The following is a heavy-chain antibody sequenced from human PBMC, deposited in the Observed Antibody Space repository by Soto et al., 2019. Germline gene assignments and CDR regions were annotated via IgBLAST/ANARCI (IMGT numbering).Heavy chain of an antibody. D-gene: IGHD2-8*01. V-gene: IGHV1-24*01. CDR1: GDSVSELS. CDR2: FDPEEGET. J-gene: IGHJ4*02. CDR3: ATINQWVQPYFDD. Sequence: QVHLVQSGADVKRPGASVKVSCKVSGDSVSELSINWVRQVPAKGLEWMGGFDPEEGETIYAQKFQGRVIMTEDTSTNTAYLDLRSLKSEDTAVYYCATINQWVQPYFDDWGQGTLVTVSS.